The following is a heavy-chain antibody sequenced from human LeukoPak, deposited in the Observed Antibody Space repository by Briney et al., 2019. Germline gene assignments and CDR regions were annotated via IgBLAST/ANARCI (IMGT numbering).Heavy chain of an antibody. CDR1: GLTFSRYD. CDR3: ARGLYINGWYYFDY. CDR2: ISYDGSNK. Sequence: GGSLRLSCIASGLTFSRYDMHWVRQAPGKGLEWVALISYDGSNKNYADSVKGRFTISSDNSKNTLFLQMNSLRAEDTAVYYCARGLYINGWYYFDYWGEGTLVTVSS. D-gene: IGHD6-19*01. J-gene: IGHJ4*02. V-gene: IGHV3-33*08.